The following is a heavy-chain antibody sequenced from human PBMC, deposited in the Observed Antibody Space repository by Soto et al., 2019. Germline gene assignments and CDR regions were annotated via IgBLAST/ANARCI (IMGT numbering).Heavy chain of an antibody. CDR2: IIPILGIA. D-gene: IGHD3-16*02. Sequence: QVQLVQSGAEVKKPGSSVKVSCKASGGTFSSYTISWVRQAPGQGLEWMGRIIPILGIANYAQKFQGRVTITADKSTRTAYMELSSLRSEDTAVYYCARSVYDYIWGSYRYPFDYWGQGTLVTVSS. J-gene: IGHJ4*02. CDR3: ARSVYDYIWGSYRYPFDY. V-gene: IGHV1-69*02. CDR1: GGTFSSYT.